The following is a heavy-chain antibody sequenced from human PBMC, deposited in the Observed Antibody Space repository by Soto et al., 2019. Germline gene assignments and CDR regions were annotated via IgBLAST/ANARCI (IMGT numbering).Heavy chain of an antibody. D-gene: IGHD4-4*01. CDR2: INHSGST. J-gene: IGHJ6*02. Sequence: SSETLSLTCAVYGGSFSGYYWSWIRQPPGKGLEWIGEINHSGSTNYNPSLKSRVTISVDTSKNQFSLKLSSVTAADTAVYYCARGRLDSLQFNYGMDVWGQGTTVTVSS. CDR1: GGSFSGYY. V-gene: IGHV4-34*01. CDR3: ARGRLDSLQFNYGMDV.